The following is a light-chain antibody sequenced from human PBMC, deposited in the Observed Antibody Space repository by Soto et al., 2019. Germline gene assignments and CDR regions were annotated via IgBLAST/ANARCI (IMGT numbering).Light chain of an antibody. J-gene: IGLJ2*01. CDR1: QSNVGNNA. Sequence: QPVLTQPPSVSGAPRQRVTISCSGSQSNVGNNAVNWYQQLPGKAPKLLIYYDDLLSSGVSDRFSGSKSGPSASLAISGLQSEDEADYYCSVWDDRLNGPVFGGGTKVTVL. CDR2: YDD. CDR3: SVWDDRLNGPV. V-gene: IGLV1-36*01.